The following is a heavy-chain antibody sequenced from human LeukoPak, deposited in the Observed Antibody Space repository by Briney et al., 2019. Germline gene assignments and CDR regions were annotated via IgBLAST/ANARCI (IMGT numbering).Heavy chain of an antibody. Sequence: AASVKVSCKASGYTSTSYDINWVRQATGQGLEWMGWMNPNSGNTGYAQKFQGRVTMTRNTSISTAYMELSSLRSEDTAVYYCARAIPNNYYDSSGHNFDYWGQGTLVTVSP. V-gene: IGHV1-8*01. CDR1: GYTSTSYD. CDR2: MNPNSGNT. D-gene: IGHD3-22*01. CDR3: ARAIPNNYYDSSGHNFDY. J-gene: IGHJ4*02.